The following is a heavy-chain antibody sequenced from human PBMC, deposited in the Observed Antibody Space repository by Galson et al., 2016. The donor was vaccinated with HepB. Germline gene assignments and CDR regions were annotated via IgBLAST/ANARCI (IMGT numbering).Heavy chain of an antibody. Sequence: SLRLSCAASGFTFSTYAMHWVRQAPGKGLEYVSGINSNGGDINYADSVKGRFTISRVNSKNTLYFQMSGLRPEDTAVYYCVKGVASRPGYYFDLWGQGTLVTVSS. D-gene: IGHD6-13*01. CDR2: INSNGGDI. CDR3: VKGVASRPGYYFDL. CDR1: GFTFSTYA. J-gene: IGHJ4*02. V-gene: IGHV3-64D*06.